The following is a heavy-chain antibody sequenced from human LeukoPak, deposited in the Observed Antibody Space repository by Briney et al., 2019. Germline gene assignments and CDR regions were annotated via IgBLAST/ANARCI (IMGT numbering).Heavy chain of an antibody. V-gene: IGHV4-61*02. CDR1: GGSISSGSYY. J-gene: IGHJ4*02. CDR3: ARHRPFASFDY. CDR2: IYTSGST. Sequence: SETLSLTCTVSGGSISSGSYYWSWIRQPAGKGLEWIGRIYTSGSTNYNPSLKSRVTISVDTSKNQFSLKLSFVTAADTAVYHCARHRPFASFDYWGQGTLVTVSS.